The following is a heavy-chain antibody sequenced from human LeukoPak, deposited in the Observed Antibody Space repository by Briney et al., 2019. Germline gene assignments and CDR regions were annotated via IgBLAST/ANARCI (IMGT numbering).Heavy chain of an antibody. D-gene: IGHD1-26*01. J-gene: IGHJ3*02. CDR2: IYYSGST. CDR3: ARGTVGATFPGAFDI. CDR1: GGSISSSNW. V-gene: IGHV4-4*02. Sequence: SETLSLTCAVSGGSISSSNWWSWVRQPPGKGLEWIGSIYYSGSTYYNPSLKSRVTISVDTSKNEFSLKLSSVTVADTAVYYCARGTVGATFPGAFDIWGQGTMVTVSS.